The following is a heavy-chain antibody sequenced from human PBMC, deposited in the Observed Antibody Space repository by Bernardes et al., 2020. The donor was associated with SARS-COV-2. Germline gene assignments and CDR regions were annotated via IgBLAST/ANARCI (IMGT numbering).Heavy chain of an antibody. V-gene: IGHV3-73*01. CDR1: GFTFSGSA. CDR3: TRHGQLESARNEY. Sequence: VGSLRLSCAASGFTFSGSAVHWVRQASGKGLEWIGRIRNKSNNYATSYTESLEGRFTISRDDSRNTAYLQMDSLKTEDTGIYYCTRHGQLESARNEYWGQGTLVLVSS. CDR2: IRNKSNNYAT. D-gene: IGHD1-1*01. J-gene: IGHJ4*02.